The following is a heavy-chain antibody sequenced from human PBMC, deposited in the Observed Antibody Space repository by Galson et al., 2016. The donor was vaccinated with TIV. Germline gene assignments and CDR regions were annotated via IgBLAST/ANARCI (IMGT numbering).Heavy chain of an antibody. CDR2: VSLSGSHT. CDR1: GFSFRNFV. D-gene: IGHD1-26*01. CDR3: AKVGKSGDYSWDAFEV. J-gene: IGHJ3*01. Sequence: SLRLSCAVSGFSFRNFVMSWVRLAPGKGLEWVSSVSLSGSHTYYADSVKGRFTISRDNSRYTLSLHLNDLRAGDTAIYYCAKVGKSGDYSWDAFEVWGQGTVVTVFS. V-gene: IGHV3-23*01.